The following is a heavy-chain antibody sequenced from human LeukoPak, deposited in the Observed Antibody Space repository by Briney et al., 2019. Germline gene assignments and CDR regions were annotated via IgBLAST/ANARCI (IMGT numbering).Heavy chain of an antibody. CDR3: ARMPYDSSGYYKH. V-gene: IGHV1-18*01. J-gene: IGHJ1*01. CDR2: ISPYNGNT. CDR1: GYTFTSYG. Sequence: GASVKVSCKASGYTFTSYGISWVRQAPGQGLEWMGWISPYNGNTNCAQKFQARVTMTTDTSTSTAYMELRSLRSGDTAVYYCARMPYDSSGYYKHWGQGTLVTVSS. D-gene: IGHD3-22*01.